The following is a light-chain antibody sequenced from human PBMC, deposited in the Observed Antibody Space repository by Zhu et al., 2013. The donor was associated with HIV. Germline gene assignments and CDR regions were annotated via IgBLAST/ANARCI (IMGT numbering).Light chain of an antibody. CDR1: QGISSA. CDR3: LQHTSYPIT. V-gene: IGKV1-13*02. Sequence: AIQLTQSPSSLSASVGDRVTITCRASQGISSALAWYQQKPGKAPNLLIYDASSLESGVPSRFSGSGSGTDFTLTISSLQPEDFATYYCLQHTSYPITLGGGTQVEVK. J-gene: IGKJ4*01. CDR2: DAS.